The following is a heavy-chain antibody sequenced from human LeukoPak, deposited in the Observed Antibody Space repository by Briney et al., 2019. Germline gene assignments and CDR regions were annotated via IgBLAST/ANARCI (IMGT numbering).Heavy chain of an antibody. Sequence: PGGSLRLSCAASGFTFSSYAMSWVRQAPGRGLEWVSAVDGGNGARTYYADSVRGRFATSRDNSKNTLYLQMNSLRVEDTAVYYCAKDQGYDSSGLLRFYMDAWGTGTTVTVSS. CDR2: VDGGNGART. CDR1: GFTFSSYA. CDR3: AKDQGYDSSGLLRFYMDA. J-gene: IGHJ6*03. V-gene: IGHV3-23*01. D-gene: IGHD3-22*01.